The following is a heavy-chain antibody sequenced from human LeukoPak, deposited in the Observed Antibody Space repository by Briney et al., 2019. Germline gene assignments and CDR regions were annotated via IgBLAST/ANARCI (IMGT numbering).Heavy chain of an antibody. CDR3: ARSTFPIAAAGEWYFDL. J-gene: IGHJ2*01. CDR1: GYTFTGYY. CDR2: INPNSGGT. D-gene: IGHD6-13*01. V-gene: IGHV1-2*04. Sequence: ASVKVSCKASGYTFTGYYMHWVRQAPGQGLEWMGWINPNSGGTNYAQKFQGWVTMTRDTSISTAYMELSRLRSDDTAVYYCARSTFPIAAAGEWYFDLWGRGTLVTVSS.